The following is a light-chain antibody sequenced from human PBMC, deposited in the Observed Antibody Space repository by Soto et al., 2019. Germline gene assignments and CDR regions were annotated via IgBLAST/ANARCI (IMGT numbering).Light chain of an antibody. V-gene: IGKV2D-29*01. Sequence: DIVLTQTPLFLSVTPGQPASISCRSTQSLLHSDGKTYFYWFLQKAGQPPQLLIYEVSNRFSGVSDRLSGSGSGTDFTLKISRVEAEDVGIYYCMQTIQLPWTFGQGTKVDIK. J-gene: IGKJ1*01. CDR1: QSLLHSDGKTY. CDR3: MQTIQLPWT. CDR2: EVS.